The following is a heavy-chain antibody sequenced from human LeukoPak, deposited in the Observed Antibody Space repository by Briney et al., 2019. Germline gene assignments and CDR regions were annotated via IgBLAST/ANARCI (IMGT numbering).Heavy chain of an antibody. Sequence: GGSLRLSCAASGFTFSSYGKHWVRQAPGKGLEWVAFIRYDGNSEFYVDSVKGRFTISRDNSKNTLYLQMNSLRAEDTAVYYCARDPDFWSGYPWGQGTLVTVSS. CDR2: IRYDGNSE. D-gene: IGHD3-3*01. V-gene: IGHV3-30*02. CDR1: GFTFSSYG. J-gene: IGHJ5*02. CDR3: ARDPDFWSGYP.